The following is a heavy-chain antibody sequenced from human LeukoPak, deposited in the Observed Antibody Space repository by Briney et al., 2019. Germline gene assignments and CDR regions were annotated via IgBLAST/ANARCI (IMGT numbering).Heavy chain of an antibody. CDR1: GGSISSGSYY. Sequence: SQTLSLTCTASGGSISSGSYYWSWIRQPAGKGLEWIGRIYTSGSTNYNPSLKSRVTMSVDTSKNQFSLKLSSVTAADTAVYYCARRLAAAGAFDIWGQGTMVTVSS. J-gene: IGHJ3*02. D-gene: IGHD6-13*01. CDR3: ARRLAAAGAFDI. V-gene: IGHV4-61*02. CDR2: IYTSGST.